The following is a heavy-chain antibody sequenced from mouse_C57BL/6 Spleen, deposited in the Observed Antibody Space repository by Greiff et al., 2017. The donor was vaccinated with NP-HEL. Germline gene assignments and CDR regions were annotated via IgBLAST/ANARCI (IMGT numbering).Heavy chain of an antibody. CDR3: TRGDWGEAGY. V-gene: IGHV1-15*01. J-gene: IGHJ2*01. Sequence: QVQLQQSGAELVRPGASVTLSCKASGYTFTDYEMHWVKQTPVHGLEWLGAIDPETGGTAYNQKFKGKAILTADKSSSTAYMELRSLTSEDSAVYYCTRGDWGEAGYWGQGTTLTVSS. CDR2: IDPETGGT. CDR1: GYTFTDYE. D-gene: IGHD4-1*01.